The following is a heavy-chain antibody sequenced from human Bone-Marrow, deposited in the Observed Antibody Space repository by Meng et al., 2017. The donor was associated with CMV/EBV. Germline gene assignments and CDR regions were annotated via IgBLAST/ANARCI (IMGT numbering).Heavy chain of an antibody. CDR2: INHSGST. Sequence: SETLSLTCAVYGGSFSGYYWSWIRQPPGKGLEWIGEINHSGSTNYNPSLKSRVTISVDTSKNQFSLKLSSVTAADTAVYYGARVLDCSSTSCRIYYYYYYGMDVWGQGTTVTVSS. J-gene: IGHJ6*01. CDR3: ARVLDCSSTSCRIYYYYYYGMDV. CDR1: GGSFSGYY. V-gene: IGHV4-34*01. D-gene: IGHD2-2*01.